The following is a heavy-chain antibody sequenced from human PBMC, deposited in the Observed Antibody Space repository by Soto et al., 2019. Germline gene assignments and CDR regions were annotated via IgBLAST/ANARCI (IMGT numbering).Heavy chain of an antibody. Sequence: PGGSLRLSCAAPGFTFSSYGIHWVRQAPGKGLEWVAVISYDGGNEYYADSVKGRFTISRDNSKNTLYLQMNSLRAEDTAMYYCAKRFRSSWSNYYYSAMDVWGQGTTVTVSS. D-gene: IGHD6-13*01. CDR1: GFTFSSYG. J-gene: IGHJ6*02. CDR2: ISYDGGNE. V-gene: IGHV3-30*18. CDR3: AKRFRSSWSNYYYSAMDV.